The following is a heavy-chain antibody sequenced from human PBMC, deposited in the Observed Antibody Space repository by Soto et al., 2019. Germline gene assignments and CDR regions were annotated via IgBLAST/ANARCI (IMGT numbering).Heavy chain of an antibody. CDR3: ATAHGGTYDSSGYYGTGGYYYGMDV. D-gene: IGHD3-22*01. Sequence: ASVKVSCKVSGYTLTELSMHWVRQAPGKGLEWMGGFDPEDGETIYEQKFQGRVTMTEATSTDTAYMELSSLRSEDTAVYYCATAHGGTYDSSGYYGTGGYYYGMDVWGQGTTVTVSS. J-gene: IGHJ6*02. V-gene: IGHV1-24*01. CDR2: FDPEDGET. CDR1: GYTLTELS.